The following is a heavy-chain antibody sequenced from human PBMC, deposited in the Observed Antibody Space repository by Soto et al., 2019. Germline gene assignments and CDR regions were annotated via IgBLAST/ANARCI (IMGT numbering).Heavy chain of an antibody. D-gene: IGHD6-25*01. J-gene: IGHJ6*02. V-gene: IGHV4-31*03. CDR1: GGSINTVCYY. CDR3: AKESGGYDSSTRYGLDV. CDR2: IYDSGSR. Sequence: SATLSLTCSVSGGSINTVCYYWTWIRQQPGKGLEWIGYIYDSGSRDYNPSLKSRVSMSVDASKNQFSLNLTSVTAADTAVYYCAKESGGYDSSTRYGLDVWGQGTTVTVSS.